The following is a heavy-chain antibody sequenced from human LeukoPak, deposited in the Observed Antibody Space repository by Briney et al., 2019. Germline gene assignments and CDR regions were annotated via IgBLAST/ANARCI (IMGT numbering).Heavy chain of an antibody. CDR1: GFTFSSYS. D-gene: IGHD6-19*01. CDR3: ARDLLAVAGT. V-gene: IGHV3-48*01. CDR2: ISSSSSTI. J-gene: IGHJ4*02. Sequence: GGSLRLSCAASGFTFSSYSMNWVRQAPGKGPEWVSYISSSSSTIYYADSVKGRFTISRDNAKNSLYLQMNSLRAEDTAVYYCARDLLAVAGTGGQGTLVTVSS.